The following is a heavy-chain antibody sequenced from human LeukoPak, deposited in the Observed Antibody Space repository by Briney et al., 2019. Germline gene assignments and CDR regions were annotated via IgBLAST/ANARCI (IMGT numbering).Heavy chain of an antibody. D-gene: IGHD3-3*01. Sequence: SETLSLTCTVSGGSISSYYWSWIRQPPGKGLEWIGYIYYSGSTNYNPSLKSRVTISVDTSKNQFSLKLSSVTAADTAVYYCARVGGFDFGVVTDAFDIWGQGTMVTVSS. CDR2: IYYSGST. CDR1: GGSISSYY. J-gene: IGHJ3*02. V-gene: IGHV4-59*01. CDR3: ARVGGFDFGVVTDAFDI.